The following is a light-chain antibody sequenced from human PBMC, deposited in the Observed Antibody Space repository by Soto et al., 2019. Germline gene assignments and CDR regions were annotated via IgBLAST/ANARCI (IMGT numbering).Light chain of an antibody. CDR3: GSYTTSGSVV. J-gene: IGLJ2*01. CDR1: SSDVGAYNY. Sequence: QSALTQPASGSGCPGQSIAISCIGTSSDVGAYNYVSWYQQHPGKAPKLVIYDVNNRPSGVSNRFSGSKSGNTASLTISGLQAEDEADYYCGSYTTSGSVVFGGGTKLTVL. V-gene: IGLV2-14*03. CDR2: DVN.